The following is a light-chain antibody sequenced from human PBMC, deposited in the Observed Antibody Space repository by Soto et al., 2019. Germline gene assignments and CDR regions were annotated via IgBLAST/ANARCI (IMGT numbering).Light chain of an antibody. CDR3: QQRNIWPPVT. J-gene: IGKJ5*01. V-gene: IGKV3-11*01. Sequence: EIVLTQSPVTLSLSPGERATLSCRASPSVTNYLAWYQQKPGQAHRLLIYGAFNRATGIPARFSGSGSGTDFTLTISSLEPEDFAVYYCQQRNIWPPVTFGQGTRLEIK. CDR1: PSVTNY. CDR2: GAF.